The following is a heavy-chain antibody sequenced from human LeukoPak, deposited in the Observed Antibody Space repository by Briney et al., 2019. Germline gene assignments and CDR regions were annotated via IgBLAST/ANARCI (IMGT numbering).Heavy chain of an antibody. CDR2: INPSGGST. Sequence: ASVNVSCKASGYTFTSYYLHWVRPAPGQGLEWMGIINPSGGSTSYARKFQGRVTMTRDTSTSTVYMELSSLRSEDTAVYYCASERSAIATRPDSQPYFDYWGQGTLVTVSS. V-gene: IGHV1-46*01. J-gene: IGHJ4*02. D-gene: IGHD6-6*01. CDR1: GYTFTSYY. CDR3: ASERSAIATRPDSQPYFDY.